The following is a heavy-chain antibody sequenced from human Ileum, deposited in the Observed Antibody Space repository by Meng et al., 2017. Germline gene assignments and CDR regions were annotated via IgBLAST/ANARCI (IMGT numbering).Heavy chain of an antibody. D-gene: IGHD2-15*01. CDR2: FVNYVDT. J-gene: IGHJ4*02. CDR1: GYTFTSYG. Sequence: VRLVQSGREGKKPGASVKCSCKVSGYTFTSYGISWVRQAPGQGLEWMGWFVNYVDTYPAPKFQGRVTMTTDTHTNTAFMELRSLTSDDTAVYYCASGTPGRSYCDYWGQGTLVTVSS. CDR3: ASGTPGRSYCDY. V-gene: IGHV1-18*01.